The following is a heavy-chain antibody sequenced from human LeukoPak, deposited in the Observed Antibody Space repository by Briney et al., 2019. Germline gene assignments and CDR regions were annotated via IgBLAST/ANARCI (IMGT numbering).Heavy chain of an antibody. J-gene: IGHJ4*02. CDR2: FDPEDGET. CDR1: GYSFTAYY. Sequence: ASVKVSCKASGYSFTAYYMHWVRQAPGKGLEWMGGFDPEDGETIYAQKFQGRVTMTEDTSTDTAYMELSSLRSEDTAVYYCATDDYYDSSGLNWGQGTLVTVSS. CDR3: ATDDYYDSSGLN. D-gene: IGHD3-22*01. V-gene: IGHV1-24*01.